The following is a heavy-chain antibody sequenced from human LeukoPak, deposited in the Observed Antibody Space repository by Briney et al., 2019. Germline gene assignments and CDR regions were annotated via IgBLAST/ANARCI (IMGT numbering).Heavy chain of an antibody. CDR1: GFTFSTYG. J-gene: IGHJ3*02. V-gene: IGHV3-30*03. D-gene: IGHD4/OR15-4a*01. CDR3: ARAKSPDAFDI. Sequence: GGSLRLSCAASGFTFSTYGMHWVRQAPGKGLEWVAVISYDGSNEYYADSVKGRFTIYRDNSKNTLYLQMSSLRAEDTAVYYCARAKSPDAFDIWGQGTMVTVSS. CDR2: ISYDGSNE.